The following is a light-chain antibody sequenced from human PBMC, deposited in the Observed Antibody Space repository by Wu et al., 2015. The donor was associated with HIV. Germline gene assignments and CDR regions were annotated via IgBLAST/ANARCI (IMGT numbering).Light chain of an antibody. CDR2: GAS. V-gene: IGKV3-20*01. J-gene: IGKJ2*03. Sequence: EIVLTQSPGTLSLSPGERATLSCRASQSITSTYLAWYQHKPGQAPRLLIYGASTRATGIPDRFSGSGPGADFTLTISRLEPEDFAVYYCQQYGSSSYSFGQGTKLEIK. CDR3: QQYGSSSYS. CDR1: QSITSTY.